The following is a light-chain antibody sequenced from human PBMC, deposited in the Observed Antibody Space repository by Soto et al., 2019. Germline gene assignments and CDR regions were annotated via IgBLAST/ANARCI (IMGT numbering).Light chain of an antibody. V-gene: IGLV2-14*01. CDR1: SRDVGGYKY. CDR3: FSYTGSGTLV. CDR2: EVY. J-gene: IGLJ1*01. Sequence: QSALTQPASVSGSPGQSITISCTGTSRDVGGYKYVSWYQQHPGKAPKLIIYEVYNRASGVSDRFSGSKSGNTASLTISGLQAEDEAEYYCFSYTGSGTLVFGTATKLTVL.